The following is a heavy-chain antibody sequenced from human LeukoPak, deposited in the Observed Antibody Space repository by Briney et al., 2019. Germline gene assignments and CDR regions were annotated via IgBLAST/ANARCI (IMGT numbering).Heavy chain of an antibody. CDR1: GFTFSSYS. D-gene: IGHD2-21*02. CDR2: ISSSSSTI. CDR3: ASKPRAGDCVYAFDI. J-gene: IGHJ3*02. Sequence: GGSLRLSCAASGFTFSSYSMNWVRQAPGKGLEWVSYISSSSSTIYYADSVKGRFTISRDNAKNSLYLQMNSLRAEDTAVYYCASKPRAGDCVYAFDIWGQGTMVTVSS. V-gene: IGHV3-48*01.